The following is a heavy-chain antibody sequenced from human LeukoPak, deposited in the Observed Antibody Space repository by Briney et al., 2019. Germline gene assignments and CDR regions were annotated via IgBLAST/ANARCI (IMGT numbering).Heavy chain of an antibody. J-gene: IGHJ5*02. V-gene: IGHV4-39*07. Sequence: SQTLSLTCTVSGGSISRSDSYWSWIRQPPGKGLEWIGEINHSGSTNYNPSLKSRVTISVDTSKNQFSLKLSSVTAADTAVYYCARGRSETAAGTAGDNWFDPWGQGTLVTVSS. D-gene: IGHD6-13*01. CDR1: GGSISRSDSY. CDR2: INHSGST. CDR3: ARGRSETAAGTAGDNWFDP.